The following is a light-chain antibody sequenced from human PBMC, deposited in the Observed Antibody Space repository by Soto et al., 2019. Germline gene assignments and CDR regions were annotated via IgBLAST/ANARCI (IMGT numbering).Light chain of an antibody. J-gene: IGKJ4*01. Sequence: EIVLTQSPGTLSLSPGERATLSCRASQSVTSSYLAWYQQKPGQAPRLLIYSASSRATGIPDRFSGSGSGTDFTLTISRLEPEDFAVYYCQQYSNSPRTFGGGTKVDIK. CDR3: QQYSNSPRT. CDR2: SAS. V-gene: IGKV3-20*01. CDR1: QSVTSSY.